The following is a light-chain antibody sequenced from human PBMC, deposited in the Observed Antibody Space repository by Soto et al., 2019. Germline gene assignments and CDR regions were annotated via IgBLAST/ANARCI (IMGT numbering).Light chain of an antibody. J-gene: IGLJ1*01. CDR1: SSDVGGNKY. CDR3: ASSTSDSLYV. V-gene: IGLV2-14*01. Sequence: QSALAQPASVSGSPGQSITISCTGTSSDVGGNKYVSWYQQYPGKVPKLLINKVTNRPSGVSYRFSGSKSGNTASLTISALLAEDEADYFCASSTSDSLYVFGTGTKVTVL. CDR2: KVT.